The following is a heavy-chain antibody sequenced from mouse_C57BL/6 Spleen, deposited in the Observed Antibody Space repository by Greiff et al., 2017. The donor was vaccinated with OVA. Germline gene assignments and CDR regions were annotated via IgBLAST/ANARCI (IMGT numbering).Heavy chain of an antibody. CDR3: AKNLDYYGSSYGYAMDY. CDR2: IWRGGST. V-gene: IGHV2-5*01. D-gene: IGHD1-1*01. J-gene: IGHJ4*01. Sequence: VQLVESGPGLVQPSQSLSITCTVSGFSLTSYGVHWVRQSPGKGLEWLGVIWRGGSTDYNAAFMSRLSITKDNSKSQVFFKMNSLQADDTAIYYCAKNLDYYGSSYGYAMDYWGQGTSVTVSS. CDR1: GFSLTSYG.